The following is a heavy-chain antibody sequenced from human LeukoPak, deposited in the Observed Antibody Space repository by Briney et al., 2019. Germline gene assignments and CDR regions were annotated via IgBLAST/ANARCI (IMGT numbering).Heavy chain of an antibody. D-gene: IGHD1-26*01. Sequence: NSGGSLRLSCAASGFTFSDYYMSWIRQAPGKGLEWVSYISSSGSTIYYADSVKGRFTISRDNAKNSLYLQMSSLRAEDTAVYYCARVLRGSYYSDYWGQGTLVTVSS. CDR2: ISSSGSTI. CDR1: GFTFSDYY. V-gene: IGHV3-11*01. J-gene: IGHJ4*02. CDR3: ARVLRGSYYSDY.